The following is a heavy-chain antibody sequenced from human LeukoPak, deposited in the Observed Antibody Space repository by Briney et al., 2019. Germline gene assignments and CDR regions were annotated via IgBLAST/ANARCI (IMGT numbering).Heavy chain of an antibody. CDR3: ARGKGSGAAADYYYGMDV. CDR1: GGSISSGGYY. V-gene: IGHV4-31*03. J-gene: IGHJ6*04. Sequence: SETLSLTCTVSGGSISSGGYYWSWIRQHPGKGLEWIGYIYYSGSTYYNPSLKSRLTISVDTSKNQFSLKLSSVTAADTAVYYCARGKGSGAAADYYYGMDVWGKGTTVTVSS. D-gene: IGHD6-13*01. CDR2: IYYSGST.